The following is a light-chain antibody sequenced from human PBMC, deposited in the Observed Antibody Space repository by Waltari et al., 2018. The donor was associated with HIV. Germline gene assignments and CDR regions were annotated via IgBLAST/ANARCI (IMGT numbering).Light chain of an antibody. V-gene: IGLV1-44*01. CDR3: ATWDDTMSVV. J-gene: IGLJ2*01. CDR2: NND. Sequence: SLLTQPPSVSGAPGPRVNISCSGGPSTIGGNSVNWYRPLPGTAHILLIYNNDQRPSSVPVRFSGSKSATSASLVISGLQSDDEADYYCATWDDTMSVVFGGGTRLTVL. CDR1: PSTIGGNS.